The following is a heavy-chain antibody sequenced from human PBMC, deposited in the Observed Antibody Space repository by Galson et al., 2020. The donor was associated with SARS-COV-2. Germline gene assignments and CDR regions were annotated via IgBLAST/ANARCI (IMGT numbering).Heavy chain of an antibody. CDR1: GFTFSSYE. J-gene: IGHJ4*02. V-gene: IGHV3-48*03. D-gene: IGHD3-10*01. CDR3: ARLPQPILLWFGELLSPPDY. CDR2: ISSSGSTI. Sequence: GGSLRLSCAASGFTFSSYEMNWVRQAPGKGLEWVSYISSSGSTIYYADSVKGRFTISRDNAKNSLYLQMNSLRAEDTAVYYCARLPQPILLWFGELLSPPDYWGQGTLVTVSS.